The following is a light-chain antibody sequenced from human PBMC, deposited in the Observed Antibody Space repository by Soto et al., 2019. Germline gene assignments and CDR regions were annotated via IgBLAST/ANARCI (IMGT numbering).Light chain of an antibody. Sequence: QSALTQPASVSRSPGQSITISCTGTSSDVGGYKYVSWYQQHPDKAPKLIIYVVSNRPSGVSNRFSGSKSGNTASLTISGLQAEDEADYYCGSYTSSDTPYVFGTGTKLTVL. J-gene: IGLJ1*01. CDR1: SSDVGGYKY. V-gene: IGLV2-14*01. CDR2: VVS. CDR3: GSYTSSDTPYV.